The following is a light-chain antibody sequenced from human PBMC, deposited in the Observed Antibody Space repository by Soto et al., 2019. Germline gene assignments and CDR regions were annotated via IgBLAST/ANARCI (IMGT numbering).Light chain of an antibody. CDR3: SSHAAGSTLI. Sequence: QSALTQPASVSGSPGQSTTISCTRTSSDVGGYNEVSWYQQRPGKAPKLMIYDVTNRPSGVSNRFSGSKSGNTASLTISGLQAEDEAYYYCSSHAAGSTLIFGGGTKVTVL. CDR1: SSDVGGYNE. J-gene: IGLJ2*01. CDR2: DVT. V-gene: IGLV2-14*03.